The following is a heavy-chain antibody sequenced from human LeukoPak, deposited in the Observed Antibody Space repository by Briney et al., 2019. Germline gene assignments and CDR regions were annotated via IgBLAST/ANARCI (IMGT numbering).Heavy chain of an antibody. CDR3: ARGTPIFGVVITAFDI. J-gene: IGHJ3*02. Sequence: KPSETLSLTCTVSGGSISSYYWSWIRQPAGKGLEWIGRIYTSGSTNYNPSLKSRVTMSVDTSKNQFSLKLSSVTAADTAVYYCARGTPIFGVVITAFDIWGQGTMVTVSS. D-gene: IGHD3-3*01. CDR2: IYTSGST. CDR1: GGSISSYY. V-gene: IGHV4-4*07.